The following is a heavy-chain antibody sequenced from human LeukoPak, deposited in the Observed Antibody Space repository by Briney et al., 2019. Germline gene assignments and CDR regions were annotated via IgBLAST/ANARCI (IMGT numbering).Heavy chain of an antibody. Sequence: SQTLSLTCAISGDSVSSNIAAWNWIRQSPSRGLEWLGRTYYRSKWYSEYAVSVKSRISIIADTSKNQFSLQLNSVTPEDTAVYYCARGDYGSGSYYQVVDYWGQGTLVTVST. V-gene: IGHV6-1*01. CDR2: TYYRSKWYS. CDR3: ARGDYGSGSYYQVVDY. J-gene: IGHJ4*02. CDR1: GDSVSSNIAA. D-gene: IGHD3-10*01.